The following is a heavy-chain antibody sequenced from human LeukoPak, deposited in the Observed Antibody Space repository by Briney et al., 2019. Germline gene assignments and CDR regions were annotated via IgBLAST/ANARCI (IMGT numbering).Heavy chain of an antibody. J-gene: IGHJ4*02. CDR1: DGSISSNSYY. CDR3: ARDGGSGWYDY. CDR2: ISYSGRT. D-gene: IGHD6-19*01. Sequence: SETLSLTCTVSDGSISSNSYYWGWIRQPPGKGLEWIGSISYSGRTYYNPSLESRVTISVDASKNQFSLKLSSVTAADTAIYYCARDGGSGWYDYWGQGTLVTVSS. V-gene: IGHV4-39*07.